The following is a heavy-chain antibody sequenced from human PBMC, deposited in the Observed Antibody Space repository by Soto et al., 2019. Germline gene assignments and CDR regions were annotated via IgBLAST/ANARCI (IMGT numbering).Heavy chain of an antibody. D-gene: IGHD2-2*01. CDR1: GYTFTSYG. Sequence: ASVKVSCKASGYTFTSYGISWVRQAPGQGLEWMGWISAYNGNTNYAQKLQGRVTMTTDTSISTAYMELRRLRSDDTAVYYCSRAKRYCSSTSCHRRAFDIWGQGTMVTVSS. V-gene: IGHV1-18*01. CDR3: SRAKRYCSSTSCHRRAFDI. J-gene: IGHJ3*02. CDR2: ISAYNGNT.